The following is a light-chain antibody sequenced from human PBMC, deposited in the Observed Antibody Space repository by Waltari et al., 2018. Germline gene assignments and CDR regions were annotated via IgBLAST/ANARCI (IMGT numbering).Light chain of an antibody. CDR3: AAWDDSLHGHWV. CDR1: SSNIGDNV. CDR2: RSG. V-gene: IGLV1-44*01. Sequence: QSVLTQPPSASGTPGQRVTISCSGSSSNIGDNVVNWYQQLPGKAPTLLIYRSGRRQSGVPDRFSGSKSGTIASLASSGLQSADEGDYYCAAWDDSLHGHWVFGGGTKVTVL. J-gene: IGLJ3*02.